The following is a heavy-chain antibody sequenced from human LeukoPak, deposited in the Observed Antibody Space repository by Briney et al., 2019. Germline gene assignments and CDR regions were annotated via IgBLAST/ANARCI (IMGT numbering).Heavy chain of an antibody. V-gene: IGHV3-21*01. CDR3: ARDSRTVADFDY. CDR2: ISSSSSYI. D-gene: IGHD4-23*01. CDR1: GFTFSSYS. J-gene: IGHJ4*02. Sequence: PGGSLRLSCAASGFTFSSYSMNWVRQAPGKGLEWVSSISSSSSYIYYADSVKGRFTTSRDNAKNSLYLQMNSLRAEDTAVYYCARDSRTVADFDYWGQGTLVTVSS.